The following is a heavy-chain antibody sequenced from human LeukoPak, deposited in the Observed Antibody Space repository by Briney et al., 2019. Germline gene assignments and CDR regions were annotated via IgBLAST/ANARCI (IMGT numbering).Heavy chain of an antibody. CDR1: GYSFTSYW. CDR2: IYPGDSDT. CDR3: ARGRKYTSGYRVTELGSGYSDY. Sequence: GESLKISCKGSGYSFTSYWIGWVRQMPGKGLEWMGIIYPGDSDTRYSPSFQGQVTTSADKSISTAYLQWSSLKASDTAMYYCARGRKYTSGYRVTELGSGYSDYWGQGTLVTVSS. V-gene: IGHV5-51*01. J-gene: IGHJ4*02. D-gene: IGHD5-18*01.